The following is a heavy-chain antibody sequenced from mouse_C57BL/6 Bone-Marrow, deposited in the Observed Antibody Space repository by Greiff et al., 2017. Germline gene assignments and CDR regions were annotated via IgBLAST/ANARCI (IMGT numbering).Heavy chain of an antibody. J-gene: IGHJ3*01. CDR1: GYTFTSYW. Sequence: QVQLQQPGAELVKPGASVKMSCKASGYTFTSYWITWVKQRPGQGLEWIGDIYPGRGSTNYNEKFKSKATLTVDTSSSTAYMQLSSLTSEDSAVYYCARTIYYDYDWFAYWGHGTLVTVSA. D-gene: IGHD2-4*01. V-gene: IGHV1-55*01. CDR3: ARTIYYDYDWFAY. CDR2: IYPGRGST.